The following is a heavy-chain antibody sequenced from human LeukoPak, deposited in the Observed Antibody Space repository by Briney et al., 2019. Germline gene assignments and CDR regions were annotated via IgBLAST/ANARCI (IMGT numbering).Heavy chain of an antibody. D-gene: IGHD1-26*01. CDR3: ARDSSGSCLIREYYFDY. Sequence: ASVKVSCKASGGTFSSYAISWVRQAPGQGLEWMGGIIPIFGTANYAQKFQGRVTITADESTSTAYMELSSLRSEDTAVYYCARDSSGSCLIREYYFDYWGQGTLVTVSS. J-gene: IGHJ4*02. CDR2: IIPIFGTA. CDR1: GGTFSSYA. V-gene: IGHV1-69*13.